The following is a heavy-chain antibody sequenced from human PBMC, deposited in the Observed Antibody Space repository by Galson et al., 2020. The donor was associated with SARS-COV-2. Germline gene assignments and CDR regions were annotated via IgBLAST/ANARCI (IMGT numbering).Heavy chain of an antibody. D-gene: IGHD3-9*01. CDR3: ARDGDFAWFLVVRCYGLDV. CDR1: GFTFSSYE. V-gene: IGHV3-48*03. J-gene: IGHJ6*04. CDR2: ISSSGRNK. Sequence: GGSLGLSFAASGFTFSSYEMNWFRQAPGKGLEWVSYISSSGRNKYYADSVKGRFTISRDNAKKSLYLQMNSLRGEDTAVYYCARDGDFAWFLVVRCYGLDVGGNGTTVAVAS.